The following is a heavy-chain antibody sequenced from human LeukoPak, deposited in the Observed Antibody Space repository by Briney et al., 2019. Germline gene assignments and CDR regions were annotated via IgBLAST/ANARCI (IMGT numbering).Heavy chain of an antibody. V-gene: IGHV4-59*08. D-gene: IGHD3-9*01. J-gene: IGHJ4*02. CDR2: IYYSGST. CDR1: GGSISNYY. Sequence: PSETLSLTCTVSGGSISNYYWSWIRQPPGKGLEWIGYIYYSGSTNCNPSLKSRVTVSVDTSKNLFSLKLSSVTAADTAVYYCARLRNYDILTGYYGFYFDYWGQGTLVTVSS. CDR3: ARLRNYDILTGYYGFYFDY.